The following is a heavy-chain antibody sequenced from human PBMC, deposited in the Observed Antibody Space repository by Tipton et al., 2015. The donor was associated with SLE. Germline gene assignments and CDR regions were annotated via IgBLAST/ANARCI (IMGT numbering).Heavy chain of an antibody. D-gene: IGHD6-19*01. CDR2: IYTSGST. J-gene: IGHJ4*02. Sequence: TLSLTCAVSGYSISSGYYWSWIRQPAGKGLEWIGRIYTSGSTNYNPPLKSRVTISVDTSKNQFSLKLSSVTAADTAVYYCARGFQCWGQGTLVTVSS. V-gene: IGHV4-61*02. CDR1: GYSISSGYY. CDR3: ARGFQC.